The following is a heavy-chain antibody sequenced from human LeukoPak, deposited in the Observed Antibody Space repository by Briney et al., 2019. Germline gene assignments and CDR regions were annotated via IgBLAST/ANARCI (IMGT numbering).Heavy chain of an antibody. D-gene: IGHD3-10*02. CDR3: ARDFDDVNGDFYYIPDF. Sequence: PGGSLRLSCAASGFQFSRNGMHWVRQAPGKGLEWVAFIRYDGTKKFYGDSVRGRFTISRDNSKNTLYLEMNSLRHEDTAVNSCARDFDDVNGDFYYIPDFWGQGTLVTVSS. J-gene: IGHJ4*02. CDR1: GFQFSRNG. CDR2: IRYDGTKK. V-gene: IGHV3-30*02.